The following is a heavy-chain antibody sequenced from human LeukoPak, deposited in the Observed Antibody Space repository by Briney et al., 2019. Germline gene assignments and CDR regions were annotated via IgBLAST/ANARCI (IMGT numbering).Heavy chain of an antibody. J-gene: IGHJ4*02. V-gene: IGHV1-69*06. Sequence: SVKVSCTASGGTFSSYAISWVRQAPGQGLEWMGGIIPIFGTANYAQKFQGRVTITADKSTSTAYMELSSLRSEDTAVYYCASTDSSGYYKERFDYWGQGTLVTVSS. CDR3: ASTDSSGYYKERFDY. CDR1: GGTFSSYA. D-gene: IGHD3-22*01. CDR2: IIPIFGTA.